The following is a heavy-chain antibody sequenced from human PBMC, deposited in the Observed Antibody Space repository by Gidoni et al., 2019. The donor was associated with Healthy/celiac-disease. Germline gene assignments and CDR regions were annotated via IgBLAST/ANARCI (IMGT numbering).Heavy chain of an antibody. CDR1: GFTFSSYG. V-gene: IGHV3-30*18. CDR3: AKGGSIAARRAFDY. D-gene: IGHD6-6*01. J-gene: IGHJ4*02. CDR2: ISYDGSNK. Sequence: QVQLVESGGGVVQPGRSLRLSCAASGFTFSSYGMHWVRQAPGKGLEWVAVISYDGSNKYYADSVKGRFTISRDNSKNTLYLQMNSLRAEDTAVYYCAKGGSIAARRAFDYWGQGTLVTVSS.